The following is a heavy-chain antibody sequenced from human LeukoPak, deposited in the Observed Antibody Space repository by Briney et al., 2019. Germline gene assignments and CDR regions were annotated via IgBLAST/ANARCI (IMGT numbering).Heavy chain of an antibody. V-gene: IGHV4-34*01. J-gene: IGHJ4*02. CDR2: INHSGST. CDR1: GGSFSGYY. Sequence: SETLSLTCAVYGGSFSGYYWSWIRQPPGKGLEWTGEINHSGSTNYNPSLKSRVTISVDTSKNQFSLKLSSVTAADTAVYYCARGIGQWLAVFYYFDYWGQGTLVTVSS. D-gene: IGHD6-19*01. CDR3: ARGIGQWLAVFYYFDY.